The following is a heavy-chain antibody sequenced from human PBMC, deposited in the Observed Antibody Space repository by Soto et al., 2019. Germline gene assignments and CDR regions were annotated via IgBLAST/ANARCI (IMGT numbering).Heavy chain of an antibody. CDR2: IWYDGSNK. V-gene: IGHV3-33*01. Sequence: GGSLRLSCAASGFTFSSYGMHWVRQAPGKGLEWVAVIWYDGSNKYYADSVKGRFTISRDNSKNTLYLQMNSLRAEDTAVYYCARDKGMVRGVTINYYYYYGMDVWGQGTTVTVSS. J-gene: IGHJ6*02. CDR3: ARDKGMVRGVTINYYYYYGMDV. CDR1: GFTFSSYG. D-gene: IGHD3-10*01.